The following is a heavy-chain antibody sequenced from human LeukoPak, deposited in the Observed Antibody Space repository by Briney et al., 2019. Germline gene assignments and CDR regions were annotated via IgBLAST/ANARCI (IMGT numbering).Heavy chain of an antibody. CDR3: ARSVSGSYYWFDP. J-gene: IGHJ5*02. D-gene: IGHD1-26*01. V-gene: IGHV5-51*01. CDR1: GYSFTSYW. CDR2: IYPGDSDT. Sequence: GESLKISCKGSGYSFTSYWIGWVRQMPGKGLEWMGIIYPGDSDTRYSPSFQGQVTISADKSISTAYLQWSRLKASDTAMYYCARSVSGSYYWFDPWGQGTLVTVSP.